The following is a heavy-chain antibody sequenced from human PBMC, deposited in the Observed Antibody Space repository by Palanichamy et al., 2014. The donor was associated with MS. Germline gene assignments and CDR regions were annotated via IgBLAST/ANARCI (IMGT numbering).Heavy chain of an antibody. CDR3: VTLHIATWIPAT. CDR1: GNNFNIYW. CDR2: VNPADSET. V-gene: IGHV5-51*01. J-gene: IGHJ4*02. Sequence: EVQLVQSGAEVKKPGDSLKISCKGSGNNFNIYWIGWVRQTPGKGLEWMGIVNPADSETRNSPSFQGQVTISIDKSDNTAYLQWSSLKASDTAIYYCVTLHIATWIPATWGQGTRVAVSS. D-gene: IGHD5-12*01.